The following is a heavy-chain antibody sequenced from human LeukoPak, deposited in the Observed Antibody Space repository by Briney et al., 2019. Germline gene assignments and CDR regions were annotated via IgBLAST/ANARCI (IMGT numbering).Heavy chain of an antibody. Sequence: ASVKVSRKASGYTFTSYGISWVRQAPGQGLEWMGWISAYNGNTNYAQKLQGRVTMTTDTSTSTAYMELRSLRSDDTAVYYCARGGYYYDSSGYPSHYWGQGTLVTVSS. CDR1: GYTFTSYG. CDR2: ISAYNGNT. CDR3: ARGGYYYDSSGYPSHY. V-gene: IGHV1-18*01. J-gene: IGHJ4*02. D-gene: IGHD3-22*01.